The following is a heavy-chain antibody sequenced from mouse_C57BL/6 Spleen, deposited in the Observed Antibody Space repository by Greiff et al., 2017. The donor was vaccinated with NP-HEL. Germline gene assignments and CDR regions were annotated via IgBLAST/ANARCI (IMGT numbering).Heavy chain of an antibody. V-gene: IGHV1-50*01. CDR3: ARHGNYAMDY. CDR1: GYTFTSYW. D-gene: IGHD2-1*01. CDR2: IDPSDSYT. J-gene: IGHJ4*01. Sequence: QVQLKQPGAELVKPGASVKLSCKASGYTFTSYWMQWVKQRPGQGLEWIGEIDPSDSYTNYNQKFKGKATLTVDTSSSTAYMQLSSLTSEDSAVYYCARHGNYAMDYWGQGTSVTVSS.